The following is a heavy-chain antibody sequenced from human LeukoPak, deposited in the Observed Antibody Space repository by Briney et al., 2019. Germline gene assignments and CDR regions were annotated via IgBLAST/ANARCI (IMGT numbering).Heavy chain of an antibody. Sequence: KPSETLSLTCTVSGGSISSYYWSLIRQPPGKGLEWIGYIYYSGSTNYNPSLKSRVTISVDTSKNQFSLNVTSVTAADTAVYYCARYWTGFDYWGQGTLVTVSS. CDR1: GGSISSYY. D-gene: IGHD1-1*01. J-gene: IGHJ4*02. CDR3: ARYWTGFDY. CDR2: IYYSGST. V-gene: IGHV4-59*12.